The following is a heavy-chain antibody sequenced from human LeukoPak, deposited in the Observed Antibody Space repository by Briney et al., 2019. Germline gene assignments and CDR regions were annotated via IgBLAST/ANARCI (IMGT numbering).Heavy chain of an antibody. J-gene: IGHJ4*02. CDR3: ARHAIDRSAYYLDYFDY. CDR1: GYTFTSYG. V-gene: IGHV1-18*01. Sequence: VASVKVSCKASGYTFTSYGISWVRQAPGQGLEWMGWISAYNGNTNYAQKLQGRVTMTTDTSTSTAYMELRSLRSDDTAVYYCARHAIDRSAYYLDYFDYWGQGTLVTVSS. D-gene: IGHD3-22*01. CDR2: ISAYNGNT.